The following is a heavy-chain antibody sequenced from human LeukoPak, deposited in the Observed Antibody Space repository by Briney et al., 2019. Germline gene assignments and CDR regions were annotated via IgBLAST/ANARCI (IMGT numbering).Heavy chain of an antibody. V-gene: IGHV1-2*02. CDR1: GYTFNDYY. CDR3: ARLSSSWRPFDY. J-gene: IGHJ4*02. Sequence: ASVKVCCQASGYTFNDYYMYWVRQAPGQGPEWMGWINPNGGGTDLAQKFQGRVTMTRDTSISTVYMELSRLRYDDTAVYYCARLSSSWRPFDYWGQGTLVTVSS. CDR2: INPNGGGT. D-gene: IGHD6-13*01.